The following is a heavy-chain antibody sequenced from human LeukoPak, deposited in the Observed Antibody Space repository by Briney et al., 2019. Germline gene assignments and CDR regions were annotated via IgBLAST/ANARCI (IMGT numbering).Heavy chain of an antibody. V-gene: IGHV3-30*02. CDR3: SNGRTSSGTLQHDY. J-gene: IGHJ4*02. CDR2: IRYDGSNK. CDR1: GFTFSSYG. D-gene: IGHD6-19*01. Sequence: GPLRLSCAASGFTFSSYGMHWVRQAPGKGLEWVAFIRYDGSNKYYADSVKGRFTISRDNSENTLYLQMNSLRAEDTALYYCSNGRTSSGTLQHDYWGQGTLVTVSS.